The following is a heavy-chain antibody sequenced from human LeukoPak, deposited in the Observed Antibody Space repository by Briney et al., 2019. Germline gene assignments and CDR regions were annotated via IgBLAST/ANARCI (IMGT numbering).Heavy chain of an antibody. D-gene: IGHD6-13*01. J-gene: IGHJ4*02. Sequence: GGSLRLSCAASGFTLSNYWMHWVRQAPGKGLVWVSRINSDGSITTYADSVKGRFTVSRDNAKNSLYLQMNSLRVEDTAVYYCASPAAGTNFDYWGQGTLVTVSS. V-gene: IGHV3-74*01. CDR2: INSDGSIT. CDR3: ASPAAGTNFDY. CDR1: GFTLSNYW.